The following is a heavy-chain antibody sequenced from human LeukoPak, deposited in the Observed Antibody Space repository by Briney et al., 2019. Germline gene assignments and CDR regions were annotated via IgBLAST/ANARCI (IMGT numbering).Heavy chain of an antibody. V-gene: IGHV4-61*02. Sequence: SETLSLTCTVSGGSISSGSYYWSWIRQPAGTGLEWIRRIYTSGSTNYNPSLKSRVTISVDTSKNQSSLKLSSVTAADTAVYYCARGQRYYYDSSGYNWFDPWGQGTLVTVSS. CDR1: GGSISSGSYY. CDR2: IYTSGST. D-gene: IGHD3-22*01. CDR3: ARGQRYYYDSSGYNWFDP. J-gene: IGHJ5*02.